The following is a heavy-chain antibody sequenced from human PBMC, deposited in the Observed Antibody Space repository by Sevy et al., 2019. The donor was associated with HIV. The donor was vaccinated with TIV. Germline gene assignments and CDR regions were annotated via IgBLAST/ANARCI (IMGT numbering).Heavy chain of an antibody. D-gene: IGHD3-10*01. Sequence: GGSLRLSCAASGFTFSSYGMHWVRQAPDKGLEWVAVIWYDGTNKYHADSVKGRFTISRDNSKNTLYLQMSSLRAEDTAVYYCARDKLPPVMVTMVRGALSYFFDYWGQGTLVTVSS. CDR2: IWYDGTNK. CDR3: ARDKLPPVMVTMVRGALSYFFDY. J-gene: IGHJ4*02. CDR1: GFTFSSYG. V-gene: IGHV3-33*01.